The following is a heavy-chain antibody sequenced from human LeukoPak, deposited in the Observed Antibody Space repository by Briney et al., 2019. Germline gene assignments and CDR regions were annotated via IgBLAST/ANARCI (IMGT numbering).Heavy chain of an antibody. V-gene: IGHV1-69*13. Sequence: ASVKVSCKASGFTFTSSAVQWVRQAPGQGLEWMGGIIPIFGTANYAQKFQGRVTITADESTSTAYMELSSLRSEDTAVYYCARWQNYWFDYWGQGTLVTVSS. D-gene: IGHD2-8*02. J-gene: IGHJ4*02. CDR1: GFTFTSSA. CDR2: IIPIFGTA. CDR3: ARWQNYWFDY.